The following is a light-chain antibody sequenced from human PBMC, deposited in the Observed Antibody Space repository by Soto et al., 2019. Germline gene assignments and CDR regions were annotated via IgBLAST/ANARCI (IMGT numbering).Light chain of an antibody. J-gene: IGKJ3*01. CDR2: AAS. V-gene: IGKV1-27*01. CDR3: PKYNSVPFT. Sequence: DIQMTQSPSSLSVSLGDTVTITCRASQGISNYLAWDQKKPGKVPRLLIHAASSLQSGVPCRFSGSGSGTDFMLTISSLQPEDVATYYCPKYNSVPFTFGPGTKVDIK. CDR1: QGISNY.